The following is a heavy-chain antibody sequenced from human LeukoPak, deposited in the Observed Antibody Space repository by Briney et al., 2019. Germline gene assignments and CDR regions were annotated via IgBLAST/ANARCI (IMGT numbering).Heavy chain of an antibody. CDR3: ARGPPWIQLWLRGAFDI. V-gene: IGHV4-39*07. D-gene: IGHD5-18*01. J-gene: IGHJ3*02. CDR2: VYYSGNT. CDR1: GGSIISREHY. Sequence: SETLSLTCAVCGGSIISREHYWGWIRQPPGKGLEWIGSVYYSGNTYYNPSLKSRVTISVDTSKNQFSLKLSSVTAADTAVYYCARGPPWIQLWLRGAFDIWGQGTMVTVSS.